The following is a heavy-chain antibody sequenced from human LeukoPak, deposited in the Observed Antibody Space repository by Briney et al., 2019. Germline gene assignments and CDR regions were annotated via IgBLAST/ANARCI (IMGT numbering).Heavy chain of an antibody. V-gene: IGHV1-2*04. D-gene: IGHD1-26*01. CDR2: INPNSGGT. CDR3: AREEVGPPRQWELRG. J-gene: IGHJ4*02. CDR1: GYIFTDYY. Sequence: GASVKVSCKASGYIFTDYYMHWVRQAPGQGLEWMGWINPNSGGTNYAQKFQGWVTMTRDTSISTAYMELSSLRSDDTAVYYCAREEVGPPRQWELRGWGQGTLVTVSS.